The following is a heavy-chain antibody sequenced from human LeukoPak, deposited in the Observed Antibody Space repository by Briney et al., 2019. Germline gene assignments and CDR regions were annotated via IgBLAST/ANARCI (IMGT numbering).Heavy chain of an antibody. Sequence: SVKVSCKASGGTFSSYAISWVRQAPGQGLEWMGGIIPIFGTANYAQKFQGRVTITADESTSTAYMELSSLRSEDAAVYYCAGGVYYGSGSYYWFDPWGQGTLVTVSS. J-gene: IGHJ5*02. V-gene: IGHV1-69*13. D-gene: IGHD3-10*01. CDR3: AGGVYYGSGSYYWFDP. CDR1: GGTFSSYA. CDR2: IIPIFGTA.